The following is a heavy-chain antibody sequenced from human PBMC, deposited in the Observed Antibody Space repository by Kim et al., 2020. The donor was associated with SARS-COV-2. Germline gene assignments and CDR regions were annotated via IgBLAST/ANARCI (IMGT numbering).Heavy chain of an antibody. J-gene: IGHJ6*03. D-gene: IGHD3-10*01. CDR2: ISYDGSNK. V-gene: IGHV3-30*04. CDR3: ARAGDYYGSGSQDYYYY. CDR1: GFTFSSYA. Sequence: GGSRRLSCAASGFTFSSYAMHWVRQAPGKGLEWVAVISYDGSNKYYADSVKGRFTISRDNSKNTLYLQMNSLRAEDTAVYYCARAGDYYGSGSQDYYYY.